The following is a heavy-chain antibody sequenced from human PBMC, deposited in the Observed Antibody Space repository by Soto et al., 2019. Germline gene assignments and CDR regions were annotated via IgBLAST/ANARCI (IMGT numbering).Heavy chain of an antibody. CDR2: ISHDGTNR. D-gene: IGHD3-16*02. Sequence: GSLRLSCAASGFAFNIYAIHWVRQAPGKGLEWVAVISHDGTNRYYTDSVRGRFTISRDNSKNTVYLEMDSLRADDTAVYYCARSSRVPTPDFDCWGQGTLVTVSS. CDR1: GFAFNIYA. V-gene: IGHV3-30-3*01. CDR3: ARSSRVPTPDFDC. J-gene: IGHJ4*02.